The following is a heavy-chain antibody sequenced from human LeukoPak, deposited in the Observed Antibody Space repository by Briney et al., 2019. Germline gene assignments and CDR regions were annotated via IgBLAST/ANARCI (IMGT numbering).Heavy chain of an antibody. V-gene: IGHV1-46*01. CDR1: GYTFTSYY. CDR3: ARIAVAGTWFDP. CDR2: INPSGGST. J-gene: IGHJ5*02. Sequence: ASVKVSCKASGYTFTSYYMHWVRQAPGQGLEWMGIINPSGGSTSYAQKFQGRVTMTRDMSTSTVYMEPSSLRSEDTAVYYCARIAVAGTWFDPWGQGTLVTVSS. D-gene: IGHD6-19*01.